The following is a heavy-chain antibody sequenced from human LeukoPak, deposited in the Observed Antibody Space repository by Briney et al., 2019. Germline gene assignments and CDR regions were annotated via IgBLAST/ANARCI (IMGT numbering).Heavy chain of an antibody. D-gene: IGHD3-3*01. V-gene: IGHV1-18*01. Sequence: ASVKVSCKASGYTFTSYGISWVRQAPGQGLEWMGWISAYNGNTNYAQKLQGRVTMTTDTSTSTAYMELRSLRSDDTAVYYCAREGFYDFWSGKDWFDPWGQGTLVTVSS. CDR1: GYTFTSYG. J-gene: IGHJ5*02. CDR2: ISAYNGNT. CDR3: AREGFYDFWSGKDWFDP.